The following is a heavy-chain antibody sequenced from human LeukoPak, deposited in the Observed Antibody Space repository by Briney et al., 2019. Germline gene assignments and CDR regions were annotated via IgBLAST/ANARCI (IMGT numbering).Heavy chain of an antibody. V-gene: IGHV3-66*04. Sequence: HTGGSLRLSCAASGFTFSNYDMIWVRQAPGKGLEWVSVLYSGGTTYYADSVKGRFTISRDNSKNTLYLQMNSLRAEDTAVYYCARHPEYSSPHYFDYWGQGTLVTVSS. D-gene: IGHD5-18*01. CDR2: LYSGGTT. J-gene: IGHJ4*02. CDR1: GFTFSNYD. CDR3: ARHPEYSSPHYFDY.